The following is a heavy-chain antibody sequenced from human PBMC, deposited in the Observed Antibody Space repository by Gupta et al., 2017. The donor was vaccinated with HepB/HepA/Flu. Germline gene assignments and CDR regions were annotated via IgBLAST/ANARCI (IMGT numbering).Heavy chain of an antibody. J-gene: IGHJ6*02. CDR1: GFTFSSYA. CDR3: ARDPEWGSRSKHYYYYGMDV. CDR2: ISYDGSNK. Sequence: QVQLVESGGGVVQPGRSLRLSCAASGFTFSSYAMHWVRQAPGKGLEWVAVISYDGSNKYYADSVKGRFTISRDNSKNTLYLQMNSLRAEDTAVYYCARDPEWGSRSKHYYYYGMDVWGQGTTVTVSS. D-gene: IGHD1-26*01. V-gene: IGHV3-30-3*01.